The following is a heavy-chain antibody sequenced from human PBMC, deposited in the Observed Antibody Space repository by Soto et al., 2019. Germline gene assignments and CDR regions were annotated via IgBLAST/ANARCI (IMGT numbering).Heavy chain of an antibody. CDR2: ISTDNGDT. CDR3: ASDWRNYALPDY. J-gene: IGHJ4*02. CDR1: GYTFSTFG. Sequence: QVQLVQSGPELTNPGASVKVSCKASGYTFSTFGIACVRQAPGQGLEWLGWISTDNGDTNYAHNLQDRITITTDTSTSTVNMELWSLRCDDSATYYCASDWRNYALPDYWGQGTLVTVSS. D-gene: IGHD1-7*01. V-gene: IGHV1-18*01.